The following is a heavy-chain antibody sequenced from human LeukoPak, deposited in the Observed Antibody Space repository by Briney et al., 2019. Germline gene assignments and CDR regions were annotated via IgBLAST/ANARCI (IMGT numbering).Heavy chain of an antibody. CDR3: AKAEGYDILTGLDY. D-gene: IGHD3-9*01. J-gene: IGHJ4*02. CDR1: GFTFSSYA. Sequence: GGALRLSCATSGFTFSSYAMSWVRQAPGKGLEWVSGIGASGGSTYYADSVKGRFTISRDNSKNTLYLQMNSLRTEDTAVYYRAKAEGYDILTGLDYWGQGTLVTVSS. V-gene: IGHV3-23*01. CDR2: IGASGGST.